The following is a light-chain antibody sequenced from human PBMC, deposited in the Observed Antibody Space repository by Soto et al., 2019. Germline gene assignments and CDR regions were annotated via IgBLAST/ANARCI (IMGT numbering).Light chain of an antibody. CDR1: QGISSH. CDR3: QQLNSYPLA. Sequence: DIQLTQSPSFLSASVGDRVTVTCRASQGISSHLAWYQQNPGRAPKLLIYDASTLQSGVPSRFGGSGSGTEVTLTISSLQPEDFATYYCQQLNSYPLAFGQGTKVAIK. V-gene: IGKV1-9*01. CDR2: DAS. J-gene: IGKJ1*01.